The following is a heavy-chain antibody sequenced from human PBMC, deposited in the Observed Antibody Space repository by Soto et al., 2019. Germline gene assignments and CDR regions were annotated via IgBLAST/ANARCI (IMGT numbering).Heavy chain of an antibody. J-gene: IGHJ4*02. CDR3: ERAVSGSYLDS. CDR1: GGSFSGYY. Sequence: PSETLSLSCAVYGGSFSGYYWSWIRQPPGKGLEWIGEINHSGSTNYNPSLKSRVTISVDTSKNQFSLKLSSVTAADTAVYYCERAVSGSYLDSWGEGTLVTVSS. CDR2: INHSGST. V-gene: IGHV4-34*01. D-gene: IGHD1-26*01.